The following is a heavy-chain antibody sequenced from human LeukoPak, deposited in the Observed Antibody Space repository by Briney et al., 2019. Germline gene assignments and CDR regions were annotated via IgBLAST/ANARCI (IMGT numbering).Heavy chain of an antibody. V-gene: IGHV3-7*01. CDR3: ATTFPYCGDVTCKL. CDR2: INQGGNTV. J-gene: IGHJ4*02. Sequence: PGGSLRLSCAASGLRFTSYWMSWVRQAPGKGLEWVANINQGGNTVNYVDSVKGRVSISRDNANNALFLQLHSLRFEDKAIYYCATTFPYCGDVTCKLGGQGAQVTVSS. CDR1: GLRFTSYW. D-gene: IGHD2-21*01.